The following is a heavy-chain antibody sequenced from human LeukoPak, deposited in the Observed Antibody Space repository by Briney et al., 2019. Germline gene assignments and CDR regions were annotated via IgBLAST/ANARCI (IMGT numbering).Heavy chain of an antibody. D-gene: IGHD6-13*01. CDR2: IGGSGSYT. CDR1: GFTFSTYA. Sequence: GGSLRLSCAASGFTFSTYAMIWVRQAPGTGLEWVSVIGGSGSYTYYADSVKGRFTISRDNSKETLYLQMNSLRPEDTAVYYCARDWYDYWGQGTLVTVSS. CDR3: ARDWYDY. V-gene: IGHV3-23*01. J-gene: IGHJ4*02.